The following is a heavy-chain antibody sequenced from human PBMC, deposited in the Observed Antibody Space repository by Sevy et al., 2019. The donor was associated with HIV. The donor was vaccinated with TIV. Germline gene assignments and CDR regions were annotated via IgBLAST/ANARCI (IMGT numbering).Heavy chain of an antibody. CDR2: IHYTGPT. CDR3: ARAPPVRSGDDSLNWFDP. V-gene: IGHV4-59*01. Sequence: SETLSLTCTVSGGSISAYHWSWIRQPPGKGLEYIGYIHYTGPTNYNPSLKSRVTISVDTSKNQFSLKLSSVTAADTALSYCARAPPVRSGDDSLNWFDPWGQGTLVTVSS. D-gene: IGHD5-12*01. CDR1: GGSISAYH. J-gene: IGHJ5*02.